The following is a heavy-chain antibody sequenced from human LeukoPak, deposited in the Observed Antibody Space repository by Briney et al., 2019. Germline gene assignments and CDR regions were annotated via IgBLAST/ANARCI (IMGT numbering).Heavy chain of an antibody. CDR3: ARGLHTRYGSGSYYRPTRYYLDY. Sequence: SETLSLTCAVYGGSFSGYYWSWIRQPPGKGLEWIGEINHSGSTNYNPSLKSRVTISVDTSKNQFSLKLSSVTAADTAVYYCARGLHTRYGSGSYYRPTRYYLDYWGQGTLVTVSS. CDR2: INHSGST. V-gene: IGHV4-34*01. D-gene: IGHD3-10*01. CDR1: GGSFSGYY. J-gene: IGHJ4*02.